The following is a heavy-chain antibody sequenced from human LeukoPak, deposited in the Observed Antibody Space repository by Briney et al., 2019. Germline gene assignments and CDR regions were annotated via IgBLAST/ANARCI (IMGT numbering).Heavy chain of an antibody. J-gene: IGHJ4*02. Sequence: PGGSLRLSCAASGFTFSSYGMSWVRQAPGKGLEWVSAISGSGGSTYYADSVKGRFTISRDNAKNSLYLQMNSLRAEDTAVYYCARDLETLWPYDYVWGSYRNDYWGQGTLVTVSS. V-gene: IGHV3-23*01. CDR2: ISGSGGST. CDR1: GFTFSSYG. D-gene: IGHD3-16*02. CDR3: ARDLETLWPYDYVWGSYRNDY.